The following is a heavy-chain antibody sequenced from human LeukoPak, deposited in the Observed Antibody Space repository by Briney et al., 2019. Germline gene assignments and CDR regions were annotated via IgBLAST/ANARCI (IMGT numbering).Heavy chain of an antibody. J-gene: IGHJ6*03. CDR2: INPNSGGT. Sequence: ASVTVSCKASGYTFTGYYMHWVRQAPGQGLEWMGWINPNSGGTNYAQKFQSRVTITRDTSISTAYMELSRLRSDDTAVYYCVRGRGTSGSNRDFYYYYYLDVWGKGSTVSVPS. CDR1: GYTFTGYY. V-gene: IGHV1-2*02. CDR3: VRGRGTSGSNRDFYYYYYLDV. D-gene: IGHD2-15*01.